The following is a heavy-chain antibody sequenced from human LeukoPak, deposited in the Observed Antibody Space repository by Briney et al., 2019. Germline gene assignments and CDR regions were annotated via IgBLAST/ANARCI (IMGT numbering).Heavy chain of an antibody. D-gene: IGHD1-26*01. Sequence: GRSLRLSCVGSGFTFRSHAMSWVRQAPEKGLEFVSGIYENGGTTYYADPVKGRFTISRDNSNNILHLQMNSLRAEDTAIYYCAKDFGGSDYGWYFDLWGRGIVVTVSS. CDR2: IYENGGTT. CDR3: AKDFGGSDYGWYFDL. J-gene: IGHJ2*01. CDR1: GFTFRSHA. V-gene: IGHV3-23*01.